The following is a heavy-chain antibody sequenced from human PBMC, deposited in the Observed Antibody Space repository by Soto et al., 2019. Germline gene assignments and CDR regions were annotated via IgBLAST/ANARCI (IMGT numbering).Heavy chain of an antibody. Sequence: QVQLVQSGAEVKKPGASVKVSCKASGYHFTSYAMHWVRQAPGQRLEWMGWINAGNGNTKYSQTFQGRVTITRDTSASTAYMELSSLRSEDTAVYYCARDMGLGLSDYWRQATVVTVSS. CDR2: INAGNGNT. D-gene: IGHD3-16*01. CDR1: GYHFTSYA. J-gene: IGHJ4*02. CDR3: ARDMGLGLSDY. V-gene: IGHV1-3*01.